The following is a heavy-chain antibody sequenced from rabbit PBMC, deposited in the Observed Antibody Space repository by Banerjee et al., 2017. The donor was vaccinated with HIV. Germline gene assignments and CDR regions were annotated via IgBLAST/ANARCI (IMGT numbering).Heavy chain of an antibody. CDR2: INTSTGNT. J-gene: IGHJ4*01. CDR3: ARDLAGGIGWNFNL. CDR1: GFSFSNKYV. Sequence: QEQLEESGGDLVKPEGSLTLTCTASGFSFSNKYVMCWVRQAPGKGLEWIACINTSTGNTVYAIWAKGRFSISKTSSTTVTLQMTSLTAAYTAPYFCARDLAGGIGWNFNLWGPGHPGHLL. D-gene: IGHD4-2*01. V-gene: IGHV1S45*01.